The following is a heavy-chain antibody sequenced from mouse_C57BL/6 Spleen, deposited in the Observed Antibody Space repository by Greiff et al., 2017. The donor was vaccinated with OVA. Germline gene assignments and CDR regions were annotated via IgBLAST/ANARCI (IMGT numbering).Heavy chain of an antibody. Sequence: VQLQQPGAELVMPGASVKLSCKASGYTFTSYWMHWVKQRPGQGLEWIGEIDPSDSYTNYNQKFKGKSTVTVDKSSSTAYMQLSSLTSEDSAVYYCARYYYGRPFDYWGQGTTLTVSS. D-gene: IGHD1-1*01. V-gene: IGHV1-69*01. CDR2: IDPSDSYT. CDR1: GYTFTSYW. CDR3: ARYYYGRPFDY. J-gene: IGHJ2*01.